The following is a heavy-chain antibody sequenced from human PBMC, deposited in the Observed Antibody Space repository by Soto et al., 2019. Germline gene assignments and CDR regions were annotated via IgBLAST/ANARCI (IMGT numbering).Heavy chain of an antibody. CDR1: GYTFTGYY. CDR3: ARGIGTTGTTLAGDYYYYGMDV. D-gene: IGHD1-1*01. CDR2: INPNSGGT. V-gene: IGHV1-2*04. Sequence: ASVKVSCKASGYTFTGYYMHWVRQAPGQGLEWMGWINPNSGGTNYAQKFQGWVTMTRDTSISTAYMELSRLRSDDTAVYYCARGIGTTGTTLAGDYYYYGMDVWGQGTTVTVS. J-gene: IGHJ6*02.